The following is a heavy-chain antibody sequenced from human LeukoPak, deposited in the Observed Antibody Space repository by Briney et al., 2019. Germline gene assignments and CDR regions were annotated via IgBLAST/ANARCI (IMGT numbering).Heavy chain of an antibody. CDR2: INHSGST. V-gene: IGHV4-34*01. D-gene: IGHD3-16*02. CDR1: GGSFSDYY. CDR3: ARAVHYDYVWGSYRPVYYFDY. J-gene: IGHJ4*02. Sequence: TPSETLSLTCAVYGGSFSDYYWSWIRQPPGEGLEWVGEINHSGSTNYNPSLKSRVTISVDTSKNQFSLKLSSVTAADTAVYYCARAVHYDYVWGSYRPVYYFDYWGQGTLVTVSS.